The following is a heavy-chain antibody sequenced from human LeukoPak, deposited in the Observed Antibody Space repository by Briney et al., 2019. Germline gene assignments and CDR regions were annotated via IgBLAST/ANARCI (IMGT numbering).Heavy chain of an antibody. J-gene: IGHJ4*02. CDR3: ARVLDGVGATRSFDY. D-gene: IGHD1-26*01. Sequence: GSLRPSFAASGFPFSSYWMHWVRQAPGKGLVWVSRINSDGSSTSYADSVKGRFTISRDNAKNTLYLQMNSLRAEDTAVYYCARVLDGVGATRSFDYWGQGTLVTVSS. V-gene: IGHV3-74*01. CDR2: INSDGSST. CDR1: GFPFSSYW.